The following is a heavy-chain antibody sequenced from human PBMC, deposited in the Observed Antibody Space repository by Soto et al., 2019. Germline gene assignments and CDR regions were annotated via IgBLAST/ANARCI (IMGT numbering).Heavy chain of an antibody. CDR1: GGSISSYY. CDR2: IYTSGST. Sequence: SETLSLTCTVSGGSISSYYWSWIRQPAGKGLEWIGRIYTSGSTNYNPSRKSRVTMSVDTXKNQFSLKLSSVTAADTAVYYCARATRYYYDSSGYYSPYYYYYGMDVWGQGTTVTVSS. D-gene: IGHD3-22*01. CDR3: ARATRYYYDSSGYYSPYYYYYGMDV. V-gene: IGHV4-4*07. J-gene: IGHJ6*02.